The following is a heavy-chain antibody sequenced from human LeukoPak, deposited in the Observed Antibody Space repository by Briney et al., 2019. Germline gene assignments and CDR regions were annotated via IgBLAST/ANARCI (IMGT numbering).Heavy chain of an antibody. CDR3: AGYCSSTRCPSGHFDY. CDR1: GGSFSGYY. D-gene: IGHD2-2*01. CDR2: INHSGST. V-gene: IGHV4-34*01. Sequence: SETLSPTCAVYGGSFSGYYWSWIRQPPGNGLEWIGEINHSGSTNYNPSLKSRVTISVDTSKNQFSLKLSSVTAADTAVYYCAGYCSSTRCPSGHFDYWGQGTLVTVSS. J-gene: IGHJ4*02.